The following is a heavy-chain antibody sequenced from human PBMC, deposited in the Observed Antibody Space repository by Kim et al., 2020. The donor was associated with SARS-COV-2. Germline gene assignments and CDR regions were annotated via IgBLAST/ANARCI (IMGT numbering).Heavy chain of an antibody. CDR3: ARDYDSSGYYHDAFDI. D-gene: IGHD3-22*01. CDR2: IYHSGST. J-gene: IGHJ3*02. V-gene: IGHV4-4*02. Sequence: SETLSLTCAVSGGSISRSNWWSWVRQPPGKGLECIGEIYHSGSTNYNPSLKSRVTISVDKSNNQFSLKLSSVTAADTAIYYCARDYDSSGYYHDAFDIWGQGIMVTVSS. CDR1: GGSISRSNW.